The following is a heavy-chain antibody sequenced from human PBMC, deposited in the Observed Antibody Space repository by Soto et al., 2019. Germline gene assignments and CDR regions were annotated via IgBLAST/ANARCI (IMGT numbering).Heavy chain of an antibody. CDR2: ISGSGAST. CDR3: AKDQYSSGWYSDY. D-gene: IGHD6-19*01. V-gene: IGHV3-23*01. CDR1: GFTFSSYA. Sequence: EVQLLESGGGLVQPGGSLRLSCAASGFTFSSYAMSWVRQAPGKGLEWVSAISGSGASTYYADSVKARFTISRDNSKNTLYLQMNSLRAEDTAVYYCAKDQYSSGWYSDYWGQGTLVTVSS. J-gene: IGHJ4*02.